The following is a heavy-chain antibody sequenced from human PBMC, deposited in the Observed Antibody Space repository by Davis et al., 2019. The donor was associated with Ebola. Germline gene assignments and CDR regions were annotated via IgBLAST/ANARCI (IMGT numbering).Heavy chain of an antibody. Sequence: SVKVSCKASGGTFSSYAISWVRQAPGQGLEWMGRIIPILGIANYAQKFQGRVTITADKSTSTAYMELSSLRSEDTAVYYCARGRSGSSGCCGWYFDLWGRGTLVTVSS. J-gene: IGHJ2*01. CDR3: ARGRSGSSGCCGWYFDL. V-gene: IGHV1-69*04. D-gene: IGHD6-19*01. CDR2: IIPILGIA. CDR1: GGTFSSYA.